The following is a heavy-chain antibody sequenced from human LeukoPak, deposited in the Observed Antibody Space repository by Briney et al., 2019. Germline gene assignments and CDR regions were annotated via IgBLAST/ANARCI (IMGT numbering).Heavy chain of an antibody. CDR1: GFTFSTTA. D-gene: IGHD3-16*01. Sequence: GGSLRPSCAASGFTFSTTAMAWVRQAPGKGLELVSGFGGTGDIHYADSVRGRFTTSRDNSKGILYLQMDSLRAEDTAVYYCAKDVLRWAFDYWGQGTLVTVSS. J-gene: IGHJ4*02. CDR3: AKDVLRWAFDY. V-gene: IGHV3-23*01. CDR2: FGGTGDI.